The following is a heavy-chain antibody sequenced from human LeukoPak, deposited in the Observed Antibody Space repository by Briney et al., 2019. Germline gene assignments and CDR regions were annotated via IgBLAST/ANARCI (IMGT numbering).Heavy chain of an antibody. V-gene: IGHV3-15*07. Sequence: PGGSLRLSCAAFGFTFSNAWMNWVRQAPGKGLEWVGRIKSKTDGGTTDYAAPVKGRFTISRDDSKNTLYLQMNSLKTEDTAVYYCTTDHLGLDSLEGSSWLPSVPWGQGTLVTVSS. CDR1: GFTFSNAW. D-gene: IGHD6-13*01. J-gene: IGHJ5*02. CDR3: TTDHLGLDSLEGSSWLPSVP. CDR2: IKSKTDGGTT.